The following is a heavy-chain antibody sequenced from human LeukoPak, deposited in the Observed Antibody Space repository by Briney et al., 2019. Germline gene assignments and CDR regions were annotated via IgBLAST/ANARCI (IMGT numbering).Heavy chain of an antibody. V-gene: IGHV4-39*01. Sequence: PSETLSLTCTVSGGSISSSSYYWGWIRQPPGKGLEWIGSIYYSGSTYYNPSLKSRVTISVDTSKNQFSLKLSSVTAADTAVYYCARVTCSGVFDYWGQGTLVTVSS. CDR2: IYYSGST. CDR1: GGSISSSSYY. J-gene: IGHJ4*02. D-gene: IGHD6-19*01. CDR3: ARVTCSGVFDY.